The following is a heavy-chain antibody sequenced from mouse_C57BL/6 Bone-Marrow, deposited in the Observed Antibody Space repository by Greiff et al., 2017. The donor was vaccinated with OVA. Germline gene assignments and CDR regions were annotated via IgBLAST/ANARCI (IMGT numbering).Heavy chain of an antibody. CDR2: ISNLAYSI. J-gene: IGHJ3*01. CDR3: AAIYYDYDEGAAWFAY. V-gene: IGHV5-15*01. Sequence: EVHLVESGGGLVQPGGSLKLSCAASGFTFSDYGMAWVRQAPRKGPEWVAFISNLAYSIYYADTVTGRFTISRENAKNTLYLEMSSLRSEDTAMYYCAAIYYDYDEGAAWFAYWGQGTLVTVSA. D-gene: IGHD2-4*01. CDR1: GFTFSDYG.